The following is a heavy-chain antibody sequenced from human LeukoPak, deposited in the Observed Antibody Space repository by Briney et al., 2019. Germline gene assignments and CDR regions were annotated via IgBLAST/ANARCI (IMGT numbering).Heavy chain of an antibody. D-gene: IGHD2-15*01. CDR2: VYYSGST. Sequence: SETLSLTCTVSGGSISSYYWSWIRQPPGKGLEWIGHVYYSGSTNYNPSLRSRVTISVDRSRNQFSLKLSSVTAADTAVYYCARDGRECSGGSCYPSWGQGTLVTVSS. CDR3: ARDGRECSGGSCYPS. J-gene: IGHJ4*02. CDR1: GGSISSYY. V-gene: IGHV4-59*01.